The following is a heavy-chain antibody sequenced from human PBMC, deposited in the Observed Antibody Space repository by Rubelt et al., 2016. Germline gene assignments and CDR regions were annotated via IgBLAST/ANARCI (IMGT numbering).Heavy chain of an antibody. CDR3: ARDLYKGPRWLVAY. CDR1: GYTFTGYY. V-gene: IGHV1-2*02. D-gene: IGHD6-19*01. Sequence: QVQLVQSGAEVKKPGASVKVSCKASGYTFTGYYMHWVRQAPGQGLEWMGWINPNSSGTNYAQKFQGRVTMTRETSISTAYMELSRLRSDDTAVYYCARDLYKGPRWLVAYWGQGTLVTVSS. J-gene: IGHJ4*02. CDR2: INPNSSGT.